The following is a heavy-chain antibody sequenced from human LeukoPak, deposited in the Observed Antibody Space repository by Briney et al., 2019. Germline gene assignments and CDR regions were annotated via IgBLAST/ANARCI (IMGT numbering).Heavy chain of an antibody. J-gene: IGHJ2*01. CDR3: ARWRVAPRAYWYFDL. CDR2: IYYSGST. V-gene: IGHV4-59*01. Sequence: SETLSLTCTVSGGSISSYYWSWIRQPPGKGLEWIGYIYYSGSTNYNPSLKSRVTISVDTSKNQFSLKLSSVTAADTAVYYCARWRVAPRAYWYFDLWGRGTLVTVSS. D-gene: IGHD2-15*01. CDR1: GGSISSYY.